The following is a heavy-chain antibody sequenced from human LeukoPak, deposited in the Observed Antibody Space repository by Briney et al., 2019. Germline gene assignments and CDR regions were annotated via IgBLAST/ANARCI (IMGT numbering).Heavy chain of an antibody. J-gene: IGHJ5*02. Sequence: SGGSLRLSCSASGFTFSTYWMSWVRQAPGKGLEWVANMRRDGNEIYYLDSVRGRFTISRDNAKNSLYLQMNSLRAEDTAVYYCARDGSLGIAAAGSLNWFDPWGQGTLVTVSS. CDR3: ARDGSLGIAAAGSLNWFDP. CDR1: GFTFSTYW. V-gene: IGHV3-7*03. D-gene: IGHD6-13*01. CDR2: MRRDGNEI.